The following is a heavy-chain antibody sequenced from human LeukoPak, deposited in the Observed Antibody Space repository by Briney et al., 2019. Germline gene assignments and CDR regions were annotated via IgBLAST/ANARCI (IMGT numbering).Heavy chain of an antibody. D-gene: IGHD3-22*01. CDR3: ARIFTDSGSYYSEY. Sequence: PPETLSLTCTVSGGSISSSYWSWIRQPPGKGLEWIGYIYSSGSTNYNPSLKSRVTISVDTSKNQFSLKLSSVTAADTAVYYCARIFTDSGSYYSEYWGQGTLVTVSS. V-gene: IGHV4-59*01. CDR2: IYSSGST. J-gene: IGHJ4*02. CDR1: GGSISSSY.